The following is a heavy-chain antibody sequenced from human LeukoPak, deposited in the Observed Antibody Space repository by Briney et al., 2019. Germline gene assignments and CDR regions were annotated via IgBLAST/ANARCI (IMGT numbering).Heavy chain of an antibody. CDR2: ISGSGGST. CDR3: AKTDFWSGPMLYGMDV. CDR1: GFTFGSYA. D-gene: IGHD3-3*01. J-gene: IGHJ6*02. Sequence: PGGSLRLSCAASGFTFGSYAMSWVRQAPGKGLEWVSAISGSGGSTYYADSVKGRFTISRDNSKNTLYLQMNSLRAEDTAVYYCAKTDFWSGPMLYGMDVWGQGTTVTVSS. V-gene: IGHV3-23*01.